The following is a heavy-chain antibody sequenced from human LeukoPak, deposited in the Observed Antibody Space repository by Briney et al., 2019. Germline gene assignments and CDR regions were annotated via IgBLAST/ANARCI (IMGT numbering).Heavy chain of an antibody. CDR2: IDPSSTYI. J-gene: IGHJ4*02. D-gene: IGHD3-22*01. V-gene: IGHV3-21*01. CDR3: TRDFDYYDNY. CDR1: GFTFRSYS. Sequence: GSLRLSCAASGFTFRSYSMNWVRQAPGKGLEWVSAIDPSSTYIYYADSVKGRFTISRDNGKNTLYLQMNSLRAEDTAVYYCTRDFDYYDNYWGQGTLVTVSS.